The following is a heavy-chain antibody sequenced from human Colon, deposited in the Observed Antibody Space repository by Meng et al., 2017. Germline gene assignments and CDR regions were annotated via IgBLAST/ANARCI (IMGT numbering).Heavy chain of an antibody. J-gene: IGHJ4*02. D-gene: IGHD3-9*01. Sequence: VPVRQWGAGLLKPSETPSLTCAVYGGSFSNSYLAWLRQPPGKGLEWIGEIHPSGSSYYSPSLQSRVTITLDTSKNQFSLTLSSLTAADTAVYYCARGVDWAKSGNFWGQGTLVTVSS. V-gene: IGHV4-34*01. CDR1: GGSFSNSY. CDR2: IHPSGSS. CDR3: ARGVDWAKSGNF.